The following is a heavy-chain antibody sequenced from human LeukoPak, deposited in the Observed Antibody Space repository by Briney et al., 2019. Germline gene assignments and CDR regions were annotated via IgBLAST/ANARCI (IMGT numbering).Heavy chain of an antibody. CDR1: GFTFSSYW. Sequence: PGGSLRLSCAASGFTFSSYWMSWVRQAPGKGLEWVANIKEDGSEKYYVDSVKSRFTISRDNAKNSLYLQMNSLRAEDTAVYYCASSRITIFGVVMENDAFDIWGQGTMVTVSS. CDR2: IKEDGSEK. V-gene: IGHV3-7*01. CDR3: ASSRITIFGVVMENDAFDI. J-gene: IGHJ3*02. D-gene: IGHD3-3*01.